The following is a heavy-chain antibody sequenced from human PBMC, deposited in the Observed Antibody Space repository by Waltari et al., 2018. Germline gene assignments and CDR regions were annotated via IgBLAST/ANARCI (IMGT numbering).Heavy chain of an antibody. CDR2: IKSKTDGGTT. J-gene: IGHJ6*02. D-gene: IGHD2-2*01. CDR3: TTEGSTSTNYYYYYGMDV. Sequence: EVQLVESGGGLVKPGGSLRLSCAASGFTFSNAWMNWVRQAPGKGLGWVGRIKSKTDGGTTDYAAPVKGRFTISRDDSKNTLYLQMNSLKTEDTAVYYCTTEGSTSTNYYYYYGMDVWGQGTTVTVSS. V-gene: IGHV3-15*07. CDR1: GFTFSNAW.